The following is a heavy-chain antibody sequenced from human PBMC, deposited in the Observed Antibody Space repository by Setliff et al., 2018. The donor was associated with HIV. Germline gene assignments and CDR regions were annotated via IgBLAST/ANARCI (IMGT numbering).Heavy chain of an antibody. D-gene: IGHD2-15*01. CDR2: IIPMYGVA. V-gene: IGHV1-69*05. CDR3: ALPYCGGGNCWSSASLPPAGWFDP. CDR1: GGTFSSYV. Sequence: SVKVSCKTSGGTFSSYVISWVRQAPGQGPEWMGGIIPMYGVANYAQKFQGRVTIITDESTSTAYMELSSLRSEDTAVYYCALPYCGGGNCWSSASLPPAGWFDPWGQGTLVTVSS. J-gene: IGHJ5*02.